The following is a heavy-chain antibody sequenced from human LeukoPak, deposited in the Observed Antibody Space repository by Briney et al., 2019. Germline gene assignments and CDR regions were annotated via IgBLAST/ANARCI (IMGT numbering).Heavy chain of an antibody. CDR3: ATVSPVDYYYYMDV. V-gene: IGHV1-8*01. Sequence: ASVKVSCKASGYTFTSYDINWVRQATGQGIEWMGWMNPNSGNTGYAQKFQGRVTMTRNTSISTAYMELSSLRSEDTAVYYCATVSPVDYYYYMDVWGKGTTVTVSS. CDR2: MNPNSGNT. J-gene: IGHJ6*03. CDR1: GYTFTSYD. D-gene: IGHD6-19*01.